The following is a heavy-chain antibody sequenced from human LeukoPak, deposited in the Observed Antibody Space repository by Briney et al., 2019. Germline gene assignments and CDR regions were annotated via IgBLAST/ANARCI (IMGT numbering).Heavy chain of an antibody. D-gene: IGHD1-1*01. CDR3: ARGGGVQLERRYYYGMDV. Sequence: SETLSLTCAVYGGSFSGYYWSWIRQPPGKGLEWIGEINHSGSTNYNPSLKSRVTVSVDTSKNQFSLKLSSVTAADTAVYYCARGGGVQLERRYYYGMDVWGKGTTVTVSS. J-gene: IGHJ6*04. CDR2: INHSGST. CDR1: GGSFSGYY. V-gene: IGHV4-34*01.